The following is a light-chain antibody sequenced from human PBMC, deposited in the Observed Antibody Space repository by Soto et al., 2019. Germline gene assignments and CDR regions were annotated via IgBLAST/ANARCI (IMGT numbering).Light chain of an antibody. J-gene: IGLJ3*02. Sequence: QSALTQPPSASGSPGQSVTISCTGTSSDVGGYNSVSWYQHHPGKAPKIMIYEASKRPSGVPDRFSGAKSGNTASLTVSGLQADDEVDYYCSSYAGSSSFVVFGGGTKLTVL. CDR1: SSDVGGYNS. CDR2: EAS. V-gene: IGLV2-8*01. CDR3: SSYAGSSSFVV.